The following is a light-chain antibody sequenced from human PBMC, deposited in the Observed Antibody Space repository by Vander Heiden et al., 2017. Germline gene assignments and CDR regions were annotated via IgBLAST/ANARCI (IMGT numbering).Light chain of an antibody. CDR3: QQYYSTPPT. V-gene: IGKV4-1*01. CDR1: QSVLYSSNNKNY. Sequence: DIVMTQPPDSLAVSLGERATINCKSSQSVLYSSNNKNYLAWYQQKPGQPPKLLMYWASTRESGVPERFSGRGSGTDFTLTISSLQAEDVAVYYCQQYYSTPPTFGQGTKVEIK. J-gene: IGKJ1*01. CDR2: WAS.